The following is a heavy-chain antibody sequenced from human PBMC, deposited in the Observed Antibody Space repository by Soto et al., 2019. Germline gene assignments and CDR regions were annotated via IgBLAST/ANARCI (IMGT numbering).Heavy chain of an antibody. V-gene: IGHV3-23*01. D-gene: IGHD3-10*01. Sequence: GGSLRLSCAASGFTFSSYAMNWVRQAPGKGLEWVSAISGSGGSTYYADSVKGRFNISRDNSKNTLYLQMNSLRAEDTAVYYCAKDNFRVGGGTYGMDVWGQGTTVTVSS. J-gene: IGHJ6*02. CDR1: GFTFSSYA. CDR2: ISGSGGST. CDR3: AKDNFRVGGGTYGMDV.